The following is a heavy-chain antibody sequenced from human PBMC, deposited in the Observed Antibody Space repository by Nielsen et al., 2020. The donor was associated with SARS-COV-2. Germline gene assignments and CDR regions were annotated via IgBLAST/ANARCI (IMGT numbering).Heavy chain of an antibody. CDR3: AKTTTVTPPDYFDY. J-gene: IGHJ4*02. CDR2: ISGSGGST. D-gene: IGHD4-17*01. CDR1: GFTFSSYA. V-gene: IGHV3-23*01. Sequence: LSLTCAASGFTFSSYAMSWVRQAPGKGLEWVSAISGSGGSTYYADSVKGRFTISRDNSKNTLYLQMNSLRAEDTAVYYCAKTTTVTPPDYFDYWGQGTLVTVSS.